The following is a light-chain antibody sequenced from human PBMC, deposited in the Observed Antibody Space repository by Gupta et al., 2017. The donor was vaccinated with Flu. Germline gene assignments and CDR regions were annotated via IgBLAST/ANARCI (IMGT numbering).Light chain of an antibody. CDR2: DAS. V-gene: IGKV3-11*01. CDR1: QNIGSS. Sequence: GERATLSCRASQNIGSSLAWYQQKPGQAPRLLINDASNRATGIPARFSGSGSGTDFSLIVSSLEPEDFAVYYCQQRSDWPLTFGGGTKVEIK. CDR3: QQRSDWPLT. J-gene: IGKJ4*01.